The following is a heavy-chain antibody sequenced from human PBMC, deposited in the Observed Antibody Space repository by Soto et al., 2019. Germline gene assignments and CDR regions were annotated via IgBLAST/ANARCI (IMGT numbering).Heavy chain of an antibody. J-gene: IGHJ6*02. CDR3: ARDRGNDGRVTNYYYYGMDV. CDR2: IIPIFGTA. Sequence: GASVKVSCKASGGTFSSYAISWVRQAPGQGLEWMGGIIPIFGTANYAQKFQGRVTITADESTSTAYMELSSLRSEDTAVYYCARDRGNDGRVTNYYYYGMDVWGQGTTVTVSS. V-gene: IGHV1-69*13. D-gene: IGHD3-16*01. CDR1: GGTFSSYA.